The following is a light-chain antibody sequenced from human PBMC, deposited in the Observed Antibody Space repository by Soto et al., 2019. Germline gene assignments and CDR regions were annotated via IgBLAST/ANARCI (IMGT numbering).Light chain of an antibody. CDR2: GGS. CDR3: QDYGTSPPWT. V-gene: IGKV3-20*01. CDR1: QNIRGND. J-gene: IGKJ1*01. Sequence: VLTQSPGALSLSPGEGATLSCRASQNIRGNDLAWYRQKRGQAPRLLIYGGSSRADGIPDRFSGRGSGTNFTLTISRLEPEDSAVYYCQDYGTSPPWTFGHGTNVEIK.